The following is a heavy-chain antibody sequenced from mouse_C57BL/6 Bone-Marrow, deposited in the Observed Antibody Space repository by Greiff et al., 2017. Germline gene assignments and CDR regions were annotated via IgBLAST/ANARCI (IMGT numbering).Heavy chain of an antibody. CDR1: GFNIKDDY. J-gene: IGHJ3*01. CDR2: IDPENGDT. V-gene: IGHV14-4*01. CDR3: TRFAY. Sequence: EVQLQQSGAELVRPGASVKLSCTASGFNIKDDYMNWVKQRPEQGLEWIGWIDPENGDTEYAAKFQGKATRTVDTSSNTAYMQLRSLTSEDTAVYYSTRFAYWGQGTLVTVSA.